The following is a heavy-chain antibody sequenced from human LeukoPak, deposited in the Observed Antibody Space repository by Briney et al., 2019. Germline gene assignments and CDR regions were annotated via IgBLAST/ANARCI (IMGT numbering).Heavy chain of an antibody. V-gene: IGHV4-31*03. Sequence: PSQTLSLTCTVSGGSISSGGYYWSWIRQHPGKGLEWIGYIYYSGSTNYNPSLKSRVTISVDTSKNQFSLKLSSVTAADTAVYYCARAHEAYYDFWSGYSYDAFDIWGQGTMVTVSS. D-gene: IGHD3-3*01. CDR2: IYYSGST. CDR1: GGSISSGGYY. J-gene: IGHJ3*02. CDR3: ARAHEAYYDFWSGYSYDAFDI.